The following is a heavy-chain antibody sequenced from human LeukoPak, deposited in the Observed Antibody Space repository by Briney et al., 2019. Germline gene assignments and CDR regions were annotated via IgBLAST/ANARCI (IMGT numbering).Heavy chain of an antibody. D-gene: IGHD4-17*01. V-gene: IGHV1-46*01. CDR1: GYTFTSYG. CDR2: INPSGGST. J-gene: IGHJ4*02. CDR3: ARGAVTWNFDY. Sequence: ASVKVSCKASGYTFTSYGISWVRQAPGQGLEWMGIINPSGGSTSYAQKFQGRVTMTRDTSTSTVYMELSSLRSEDTAVYYCARGAVTWNFDYWGQGTLVTVSS.